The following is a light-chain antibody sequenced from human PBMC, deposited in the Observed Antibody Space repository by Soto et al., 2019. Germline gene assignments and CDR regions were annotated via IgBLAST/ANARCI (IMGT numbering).Light chain of an antibody. V-gene: IGKV3-20*01. CDR3: HQYGSSPLT. Sequence: EVVLTQSPGTLSLSPGERATLSCRASQSVRSNFLAWYQQKPGQAPRLLIYGASSRATGIPDRFSGSGSGTDFTLTISRLEPEDFAVYYCHQYGSSPLTFGGGTKVDIK. J-gene: IGKJ4*01. CDR2: GAS. CDR1: QSVRSNF.